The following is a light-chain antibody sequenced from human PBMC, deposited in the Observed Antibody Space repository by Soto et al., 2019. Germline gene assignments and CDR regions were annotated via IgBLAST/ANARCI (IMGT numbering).Light chain of an antibody. Sequence: DIQVTQSPSSLSASVGDRVTVTCRASQNIDKYLNWYQHRPGKVPKLLIYAASTLHGGVPSRFSGSGSGTHFTLTISNVQPEDFATYYCQQAYSKVTFGPGTRLEIK. CDR3: QQAYSKVT. J-gene: IGKJ5*01. CDR2: AAS. CDR1: QNIDKY. V-gene: IGKV1-39*01.